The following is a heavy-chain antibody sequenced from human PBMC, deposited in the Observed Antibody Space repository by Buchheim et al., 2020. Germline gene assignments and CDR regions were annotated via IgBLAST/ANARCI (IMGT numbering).Heavy chain of an antibody. V-gene: IGHV3-23*01. CDR3: AKEDRPWFGELPGY. J-gene: IGHJ4*02. D-gene: IGHD3-10*01. CDR2: ISGSGGST. Sequence: EVQLLESGGGLVQPGGSLRLSCAASGFTFSSYAMSWVRQAPGKGLEWVSAISGSGGSTYYADSVKGGFTTSRDNSKHNPFMQMNSLRAEDTAVYYCAKEDRPWFGELPGYWGQGTL. CDR1: GFTFSSYA.